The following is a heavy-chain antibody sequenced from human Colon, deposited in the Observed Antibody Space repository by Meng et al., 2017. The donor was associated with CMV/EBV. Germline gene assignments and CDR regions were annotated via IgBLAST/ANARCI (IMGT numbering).Heavy chain of an antibody. CDR2: FNPEDGER. CDR3: ASERLGAAAIPLDH. D-gene: IGHD6-25*01. CDR1: GYTLTELS. J-gene: IGHJ4*02. Sequence: ASVKVSCKVSGYTLTELSIHWVRQAPGKGLEWMGGFNPEDGERVYAQKFQGRISMTEDTSTDTAYMELSSLTSEDTAVFYCASERLGAAAIPLDHWGQGTLVTVSS. V-gene: IGHV1-24*01.